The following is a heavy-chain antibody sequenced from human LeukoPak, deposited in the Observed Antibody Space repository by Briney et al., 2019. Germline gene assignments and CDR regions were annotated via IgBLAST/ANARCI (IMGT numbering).Heavy chain of an antibody. CDR3: ARVGPYYFDH. CDR2: IYSGGTT. Sequence: GGSLRLSCAASGFTFSSYGMHWVRQAPGKGLEWVSVIYSGGTTYYADSVRGRFTISRDNSRNTLYLQMNSLRAEDTAVYYCARVGPYYFDHWGQGTLVTVSS. J-gene: IGHJ4*02. V-gene: IGHV3-53*01. CDR1: GFTFSSYG.